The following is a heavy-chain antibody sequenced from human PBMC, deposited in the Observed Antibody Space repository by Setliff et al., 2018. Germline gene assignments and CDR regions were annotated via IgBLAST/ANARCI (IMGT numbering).Heavy chain of an antibody. J-gene: IGHJ4*02. Sequence: SETLSLTCTVSGDSITNMSFYWGWVRQPPGRGLEWIGSMYSSGTTNYNPSLKSRVTMSVDTSKSLLSLKLSSVTTTDTAVYYCAGLFRDGWNYFDSWGQGTLVTVSS. V-gene: IGHV4-39*02. D-gene: IGHD2-21*01. CDR3: AGLFRDGWNYFDS. CDR2: MYSSGTT. CDR1: GDSITNMSFY.